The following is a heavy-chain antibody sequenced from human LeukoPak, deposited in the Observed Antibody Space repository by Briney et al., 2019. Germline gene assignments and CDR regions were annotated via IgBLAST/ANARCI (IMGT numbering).Heavy chain of an antibody. J-gene: IGHJ3*02. CDR1: GGSISSYY. Sequence: SETLSLTCTVSGGSISSYYWSWIRQPPGKGLEWIGYIYYSGSTNYNLSLKSRVTISVDTSKNQFSLKLSSVTAADTAVYYCARADIVATFNAFDIWGQGTMVTVSS. D-gene: IGHD5-12*01. CDR3: ARADIVATFNAFDI. V-gene: IGHV4-59*01. CDR2: IYYSGST.